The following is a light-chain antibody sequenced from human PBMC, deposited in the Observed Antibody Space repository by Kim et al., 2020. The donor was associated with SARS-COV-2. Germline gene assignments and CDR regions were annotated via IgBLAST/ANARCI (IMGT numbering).Light chain of an antibody. Sequence: PGQRVTISCPGSSSNIGAGFHVHWYQHLPGTAPKLLIHGNNNRPSGVPDRFSGSKSGTSASLVITGLQAEDEADYYCQSYGSTYWVFGGGTQLTVL. CDR3: QSYGSTYWV. V-gene: IGLV1-40*01. CDR2: GNN. J-gene: IGLJ3*02. CDR1: SSNIGAGFH.